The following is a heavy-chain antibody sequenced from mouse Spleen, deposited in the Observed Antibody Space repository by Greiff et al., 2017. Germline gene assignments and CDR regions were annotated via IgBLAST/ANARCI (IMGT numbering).Heavy chain of an antibody. CDR3: ARAPVDYFDY. CDR2: ISDGGSYT. D-gene: IGHD1-1*02. CDR1: GFTFSDYY. Sequence: EVKLVESGGGLVKPGGSLKLSCAASGFTFSDYYMYWVRQTPEKRLEWVATISDGGSYTYYPDSVKGRFTISRDNAKNNLYLQMSSLKSEDTAMYYCARAPVDYFDYWGQGTTLTVSS. V-gene: IGHV5-4*02. J-gene: IGHJ2*01.